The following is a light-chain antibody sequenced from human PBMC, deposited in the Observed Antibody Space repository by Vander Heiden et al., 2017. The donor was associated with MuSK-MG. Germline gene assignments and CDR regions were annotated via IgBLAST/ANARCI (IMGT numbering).Light chain of an antibody. CDR2: LGS. CDR1: QSLLHSNVDNY. CDR3: RQRLQIT. Sequence: IVMTQSPLSLRVTPGEPASISCRSSQSLLHSNVDNYLEWYRQKPGQSTQVLIYLGSNRAAGVPDRGSGSGLGTDFTPKISRVEAEDVGDYYCRQRLQITFGRGTQVEIK. J-gene: IGKJ4*01. V-gene: IGKV2-28*01.